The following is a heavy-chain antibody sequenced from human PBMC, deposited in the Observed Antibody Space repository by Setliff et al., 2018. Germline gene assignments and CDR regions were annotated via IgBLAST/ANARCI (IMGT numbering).Heavy chain of an antibody. D-gene: IGHD2-2*01. CDR2: IFPADSDT. CDR1: GYRFSSYW. CDR3: ARQGCSSTSCHSIDY. Sequence: PGESLKISCKGSGYRFSSYWIGWVRQMPGKGLEWIGIIFPADSDTRYSPSFQGQVTISADEAINTAYLQWNSLQASDTAMYYCARQGCSSTSCHSIDYWGQGTLVTVSS. V-gene: IGHV5-51*01. J-gene: IGHJ4*02.